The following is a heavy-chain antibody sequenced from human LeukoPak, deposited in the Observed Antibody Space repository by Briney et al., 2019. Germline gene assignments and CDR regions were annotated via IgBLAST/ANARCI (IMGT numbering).Heavy chain of an antibody. CDR1: GYSISSGYY. Sequence: SETLSLTCTVSGYSISSGYYWGWIRQPPGKGLEWIGSIYHSGSTYYNPSLKSRVTISVDTSKNQFSLKLSSVTAADTAVYYCARHYYGSNAFDIWGQGTMVTVSS. D-gene: IGHD3-22*01. V-gene: IGHV4-38-2*02. CDR3: ARHYYGSNAFDI. CDR2: IYHSGST. J-gene: IGHJ3*02.